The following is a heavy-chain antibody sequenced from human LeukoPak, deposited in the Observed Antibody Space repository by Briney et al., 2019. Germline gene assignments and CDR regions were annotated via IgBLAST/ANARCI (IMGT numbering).Heavy chain of an antibody. CDR1: GGSVSSYY. Sequence: PSETLSLTCTVSGGSVSSYYWSWMRQPAGKGLEWLGRINTSGNTKYSPSLKSRVTMSLDMSKNQVSLRLSSVAAADTAVYYCARATGSPTHWFDPWGQGTLVTVSS. V-gene: IGHV4-4*07. CDR3: ARATGSPTHWFDP. CDR2: INTSGNT. D-gene: IGHD1-14*01. J-gene: IGHJ5*02.